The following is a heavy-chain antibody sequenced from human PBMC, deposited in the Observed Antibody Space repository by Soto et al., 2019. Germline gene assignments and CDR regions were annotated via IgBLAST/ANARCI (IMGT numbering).Heavy chain of an antibody. CDR1: GFTFSDYY. V-gene: IGHV3-11*01. CDR2: ISGSGKTI. J-gene: IGHJ4*02. CDR3: ARKADSSGWSFGY. D-gene: IGHD3-22*01. Sequence: QVQLVESGGGLVKPGGSLTLSCAASGFTFSDYYMSWIRQAPGQGLEWVSHISGSGKTIYYADSVKGRFTISRDNAKNSLYLQINSLRAEDAAVYFCARKADSSGWSFGYWGQGTLVTVSS.